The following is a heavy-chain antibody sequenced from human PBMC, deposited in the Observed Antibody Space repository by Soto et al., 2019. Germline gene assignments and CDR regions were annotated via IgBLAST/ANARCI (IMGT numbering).Heavy chain of an antibody. Sequence: ASVKVCCKASGYSFIGHYMHWGRQAPGQGLEWMGWITPNSGGTNYAQKFQGRVTMTRDTSIRTAYMELSGLRSDDTAVYYCARDSYYDILTGYSRNAFDIWGRGTMVPVSS. D-gene: IGHD3-9*01. V-gene: IGHV1-2*02. J-gene: IGHJ3*02. CDR2: ITPNSGGT. CDR1: GYSFIGHY. CDR3: ARDSYYDILTGYSRNAFDI.